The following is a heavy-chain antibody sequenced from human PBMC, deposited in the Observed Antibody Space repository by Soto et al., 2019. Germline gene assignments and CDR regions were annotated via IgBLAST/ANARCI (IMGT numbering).Heavy chain of an antibody. Sequence: QVKLVQSGTEVKKPGASIKVSCKASGYSFVTSGMTWVRQAPGQGLEWMGWISVYNGNTNYDQKLQDRVTMTTDTSTNTAYLEVRNLRSDDTSVYYCARAVQYYDASGYADWGQGTLVTVSS. V-gene: IGHV1-18*01. CDR3: ARAVQYYDASGYAD. CDR2: ISVYNGNT. CDR1: GYSFVTSG. D-gene: IGHD3-22*01. J-gene: IGHJ4*02.